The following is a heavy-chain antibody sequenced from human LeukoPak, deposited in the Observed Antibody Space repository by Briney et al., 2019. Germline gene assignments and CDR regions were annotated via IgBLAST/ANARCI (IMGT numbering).Heavy chain of an antibody. D-gene: IGHD3-22*01. CDR1: GFTFSSYG. J-gene: IGHJ5*02. V-gene: IGHV3-66*01. Sequence: GGSLRLSCAASGFTFSSYGMSWVRQAPGKGLEWVSVIYSGGGTYYADSVKGRFTISRDNSKNTLYLQMNSLRAEDTAVYYCARDPRDSGPWGQGTLVTVSS. CDR2: IYSGGGT. CDR3: ARDPRDSGP.